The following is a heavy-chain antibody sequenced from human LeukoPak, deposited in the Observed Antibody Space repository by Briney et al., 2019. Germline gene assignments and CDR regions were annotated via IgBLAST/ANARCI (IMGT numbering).Heavy chain of an antibody. CDR3: ARDGDYGDLDY. CDR1: GGSISSYY. J-gene: IGHJ4*02. Sequence: SETLSLTCTVSGGSISSYYWSWIRQPPGKGLEWIGYIYYSGSTNYNPSLKGRVTISVDTSKNQFSLKLSSVTAADTAVYYCARDGDYGDLDYWGQGTLVTVSS. CDR2: IYYSGST. D-gene: IGHD4-17*01. V-gene: IGHV4-59*01.